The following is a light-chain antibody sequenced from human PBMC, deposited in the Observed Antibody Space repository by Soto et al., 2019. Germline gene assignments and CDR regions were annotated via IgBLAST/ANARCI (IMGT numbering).Light chain of an antibody. J-gene: IGKJ5*01. CDR1: HSVLYSSNNKNN. CDR2: DAS. V-gene: IGKV3-11*01. Sequence: VMTQSPDSLTVSLGERATINCKSSHSVLYSSNNKNNLNWYQQKPGQAPRLLIYDASNRATGIPARFSGSGSGTDFTLTISSLEPEDFAVYYCQQRSNWPPITFGQGTRLEIK. CDR3: QQRSNWPPIT.